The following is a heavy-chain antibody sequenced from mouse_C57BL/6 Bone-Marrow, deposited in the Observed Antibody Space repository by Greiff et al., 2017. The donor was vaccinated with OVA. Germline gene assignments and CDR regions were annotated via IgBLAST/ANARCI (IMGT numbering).Heavy chain of an antibody. V-gene: IGHV1-64*01. CDR3: STSWVGAMDY. CDR2: IHPNGGTT. D-gene: IGHD4-1*01. Sequence: QVQLKQPGAELVKPGASVKLSCKASGYTFTSYWMHWVKQRPGQGLEWIGMIHPNGGTTNYTEKFKSKATLTVDKSSSTAYMQLSSLTSEDSAVYYCSTSWVGAMDYWGQGTSVTVSS. J-gene: IGHJ4*01. CDR1: GYTFTSYW.